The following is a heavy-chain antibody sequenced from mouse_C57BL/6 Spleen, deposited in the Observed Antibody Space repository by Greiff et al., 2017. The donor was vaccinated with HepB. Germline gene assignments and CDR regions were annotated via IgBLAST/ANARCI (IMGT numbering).Heavy chain of an antibody. CDR1: GYTFTSYW. J-gene: IGHJ3*01. D-gene: IGHD2-5*01. CDR3: ARPYYSNCSWFAY. Sequence: QVQLQQSGAELAKPGASVKLSCKASGYTFTSYWMHWVKQRPGQGLEWIGYINPSSGYTKYNQKFKDKATLTADKSSSTAYMQLSSLTYEDSAVYYCARPYYSNCSWFAYWGQGTLDTVSA. CDR2: INPSSGYT. V-gene: IGHV1-7*01.